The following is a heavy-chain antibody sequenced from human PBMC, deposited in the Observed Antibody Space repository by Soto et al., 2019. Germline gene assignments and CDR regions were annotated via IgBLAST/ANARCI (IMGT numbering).Heavy chain of an antibody. CDR2: IYYSGST. Sequence: SETLSLTCTVSGGSISSYYWSWIRQPPGKGLEWIGYIYYSGSTNYNPSLKSRVTISVDTSKNQFSLKLSSVTAADTAVYYCATHSFPYGLGYWGQGTLVTVSS. CDR3: ATHSFPYGLGY. CDR1: GGSISSYY. J-gene: IGHJ4*02. D-gene: IGHD4-17*01. V-gene: IGHV4-59*08.